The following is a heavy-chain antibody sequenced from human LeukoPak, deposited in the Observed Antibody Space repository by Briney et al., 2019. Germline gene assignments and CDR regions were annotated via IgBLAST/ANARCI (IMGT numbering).Heavy chain of an antibody. CDR2: IIPILGIA. CDR3: ARGGFIVVVPAAPNYYYYGMDV. J-gene: IGHJ6*02. V-gene: IGHV1-69*04. D-gene: IGHD2-2*01. Sequence: ASVKVSCKASGGTFSSYAISWVRQAPGQGLEWMGRIIPILGIANYAQKFQGRVTITADKSTSTAYMELSSLRSEDTAVYYCARGGFIVVVPAAPNYYYYGMDVWGQGTLVTVSS. CDR1: GGTFSSYA.